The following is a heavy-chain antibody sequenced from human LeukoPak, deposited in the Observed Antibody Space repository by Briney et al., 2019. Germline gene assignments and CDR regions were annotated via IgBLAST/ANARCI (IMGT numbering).Heavy chain of an antibody. CDR1: GGSISSSGYY. Sequence: SETLSLTCIVSGGSISSSGYYWGWIRQSPGKGMEWIASLFYTGSTHYNPSLKSRVTISGDTSKNQFSLNVWSVTAADTAVYYCARHRGYSYGFYFDYWGQGTLVTVSS. J-gene: IGHJ4*02. V-gene: IGHV4-39*01. CDR3: ARHRGYSYGFYFDY. CDR2: LFYTGST. D-gene: IGHD5-18*01.